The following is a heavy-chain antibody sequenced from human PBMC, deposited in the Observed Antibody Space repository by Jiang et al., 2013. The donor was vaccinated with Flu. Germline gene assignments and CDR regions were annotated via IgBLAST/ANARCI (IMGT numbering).Heavy chain of an antibody. J-gene: IGHJ3*02. V-gene: IGHV3-7*03. D-gene: IGHD3-22*01. Sequence: QLVESGGGLVQPGGSLRLSCAVSGFTFRIYWMNWVRQAPGKGLEWVANINQNGNVKQYVDSVKGRFTISRDNAENSVSLQMNSLRAEDTAVYYCAGETTNDSGGGFDIWGQGTMVTVSS. CDR1: GFTFRIYW. CDR2: INQNGNVK. CDR3: AGETTNDSGGGFDI.